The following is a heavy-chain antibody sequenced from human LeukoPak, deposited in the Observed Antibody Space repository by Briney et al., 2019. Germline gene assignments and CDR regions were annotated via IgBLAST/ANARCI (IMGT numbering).Heavy chain of an antibody. CDR2: IYWDDDK. Sequence: KESSPTLVKPTQTLTLTCTFSGFSLSTSGVGVGWIRQPPGKALERLALIYWDDDKRYSPSLKSRLTITKDTSKNQVVLTMTNMDPVDTATYYCAHARGTYYYGSGSYPFGNWGQGTLVTVSS. V-gene: IGHV2-5*02. CDR3: AHARGTYYYGSGSYPFGN. CDR1: GFSLSTSGVG. D-gene: IGHD3-10*01. J-gene: IGHJ4*02.